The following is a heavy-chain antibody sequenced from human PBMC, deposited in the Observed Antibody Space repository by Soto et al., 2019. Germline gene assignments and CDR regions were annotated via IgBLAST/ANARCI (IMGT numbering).Heavy chain of an antibody. J-gene: IGHJ3*01. CDR3: VTEREGSVTLLRGLEPCAFDV. CDR2: IKSKSQGGTA. D-gene: IGHD3-10*01. Sequence: QLVESGGGLVKPGGSLRLSCAASGFTFTDAWMNWVRQAPGKGLEWVGRIKSKSQGGTADYAAPVKGRFAISRDDSKNTLYLQMNSLQTDDTALYYCVTEREGSVTLLRGLEPCAFDVWGLGTMVTVAS. CDR1: GFTFTDAW. V-gene: IGHV3-15*07.